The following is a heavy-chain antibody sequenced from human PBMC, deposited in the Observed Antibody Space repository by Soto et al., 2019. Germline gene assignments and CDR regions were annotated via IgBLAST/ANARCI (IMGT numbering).Heavy chain of an antibody. V-gene: IGHV1-2*02. CDR3: ATQFHHCGGDCYRGPYFGMDR. Sequence: ASVKVSCKASGYTFTGYYVLWVRQAPGQGPECMGWINPYTGGTNYAQKFQGRVTMTRDTSISTAYMELSKLISDDTAVYYCATQFHHCGGDCYRGPYFGMDRLGQGTTGTVSS. CDR1: GYTFTGYY. D-gene: IGHD2-21*02. J-gene: IGHJ6*02. CDR2: INPYTGGT.